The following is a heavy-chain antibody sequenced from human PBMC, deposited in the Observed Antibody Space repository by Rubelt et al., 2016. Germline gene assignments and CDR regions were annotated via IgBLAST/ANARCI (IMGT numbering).Heavy chain of an antibody. CDR2: ISGSGGST. CDR1: GFTFSSYA. J-gene: IGHJ4*02. V-gene: IGHV3-23*01. D-gene: IGHD1-26*01. CDR3: AKVGGGRVGAFDY. Sequence: EVQLLESGGGLVQPGGSLRLSCAVSGFTFSSYAMSWVRQAPGKGLEWVSAISGSGGSTYYADSVKGRFTISRDKSKNTRELEMTSLRAKDTAVYYCAKVGGGRVGAFDYWGQGTLVTVSS.